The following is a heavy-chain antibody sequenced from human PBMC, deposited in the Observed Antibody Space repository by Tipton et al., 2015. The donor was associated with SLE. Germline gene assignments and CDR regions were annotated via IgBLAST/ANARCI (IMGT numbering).Heavy chain of an antibody. CDR1: DDSISYYY. D-gene: IGHD3/OR15-3a*01. CDR2: TNHSGNT. V-gene: IGHV4-34*01. CDR3: ARDAGNFWTGSLDY. J-gene: IGHJ4*02. Sequence: TLSLTCTLSDDSISYYYWSWIRQSPGKGLEWIGETNHSGNTNYNPSLKSRVTISVDTSKNQFSLKLSSVTAADTAVYYCARDAGNFWTGSLDYWGQGTLVTVSP.